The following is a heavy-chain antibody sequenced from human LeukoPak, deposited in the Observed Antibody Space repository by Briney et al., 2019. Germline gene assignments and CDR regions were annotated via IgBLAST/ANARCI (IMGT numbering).Heavy chain of an antibody. CDR3: ARDYNGHFEY. Sequence: GGSLRLSCAASGFTFSGYWMHWVRQAPGKGLVWVSRINSDGSTTSYADSVKGRFTISRDNAKNTLYLQMNSLRVDDTALYYCARDYNGHFEYWGQGTLVTVSS. V-gene: IGHV3-74*01. J-gene: IGHJ4*02. CDR2: INSDGSTT. D-gene: IGHD5-24*01. CDR1: GFTFSGYW.